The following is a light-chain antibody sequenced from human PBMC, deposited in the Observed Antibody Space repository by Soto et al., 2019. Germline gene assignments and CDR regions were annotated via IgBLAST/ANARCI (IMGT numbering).Light chain of an antibody. CDR3: QQYFKSPWT. Sequence: EIVMTQSPATLSVSPGERATLSCRASQSISRSLAWYQQKPGQAPRLLIYDTSTRATGVPARFSGSGSGTDFALTISRLEPEDFAVYYCQQYFKSPWTFGQGTKVDIK. CDR1: QSISRS. V-gene: IGKV3-15*01. J-gene: IGKJ1*01. CDR2: DTS.